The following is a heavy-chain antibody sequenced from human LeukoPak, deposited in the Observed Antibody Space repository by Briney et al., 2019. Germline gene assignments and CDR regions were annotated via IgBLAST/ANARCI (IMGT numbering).Heavy chain of an antibody. D-gene: IGHD3-22*01. J-gene: IGHJ4*02. Sequence: PGGSLRLSCAASGFTVRSNYMNWVRQAPGKGLEWVSVIYSGGTTYYADSVKGRFTVSRDNSRNTLYLQLNNLRAEDTAVYYCAKAYGTNGYYQLPIDFWGQGTLVTASS. CDR2: IYSGGTT. CDR3: AKAYGTNGYYQLPIDF. V-gene: IGHV3-53*01. CDR1: GFTVRSNY.